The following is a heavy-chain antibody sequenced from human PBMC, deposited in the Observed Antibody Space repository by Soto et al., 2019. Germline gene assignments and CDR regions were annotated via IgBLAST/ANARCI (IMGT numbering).Heavy chain of an antibody. CDR1: GGSISSYY. J-gene: IGHJ4*02. CDR2: IYYSGST. Sequence: QVQLQESGPGLVKPSETLSLTCTVSGGSISSYYWSWIRQPPGKGLEWIGYIYYSGSTNYNPSLKSLFTISVDTSKNQWSLKLSSVTAADTAGYYCARRYGYYFDYWGQGTLVTVSS. D-gene: IGHD4-17*01. CDR3: ARRYGYYFDY. V-gene: IGHV4-59*08.